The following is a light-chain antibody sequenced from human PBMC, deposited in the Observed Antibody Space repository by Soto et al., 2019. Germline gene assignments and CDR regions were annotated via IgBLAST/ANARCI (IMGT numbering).Light chain of an antibody. V-gene: IGLV2-14*01. CDR2: DVS. CDR3: SSFTTSSTYV. J-gene: IGLJ1*01. Sequence: QSVLTQPASVSGSPGQSITISCTGTSSDVGGYKYVSWFQQHPGKAPKLMIYDVSNRPSGVSNRFSGSKSGNTASLTISGLLAEDEADYYGSSFTTSSTYVFGTGTKLTVL. CDR1: SSDVGGYKY.